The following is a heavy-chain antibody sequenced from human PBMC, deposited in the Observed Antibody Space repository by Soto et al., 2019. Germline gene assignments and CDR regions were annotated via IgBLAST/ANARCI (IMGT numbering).Heavy chain of an antibody. CDR1: GGTFSTYA. D-gene: IGHD2-15*01. J-gene: IGHJ6*02. CDR3: ARDEMVVATGSRTWHYYYGMDV. CDR2: IIPIFGTA. Sequence: QVQLVQSGAEVKKPGSSVKVSCKSSGGTFSTYAISWVRQAPGQGLEWMGGIIPIFGTANYAQKFQGRVTMTADESTTTAYRELISVRSEETAVYYCARDEMVVATGSRTWHYYYGMDVWGQGTTVTVSS. V-gene: IGHV1-69*12.